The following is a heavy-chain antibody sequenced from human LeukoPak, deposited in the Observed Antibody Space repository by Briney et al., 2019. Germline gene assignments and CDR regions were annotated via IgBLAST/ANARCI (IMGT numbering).Heavy chain of an antibody. D-gene: IGHD2-8*01. CDR2: INPSGGST. CDR3: AGSLGYCTSNVCYLKY. J-gene: IGHJ4*02. V-gene: IGHV1-46*01. Sequence: ASVKVSCKASGYTFTSYHMHWVRQAPGQGLEWMGIINPSGGSTSYAQKFQGRVTMTTDTYTNTAYMELKSLRSDDTAVYYCAGSLGYCTSNVCYLKYWGQGTLVTVSS. CDR1: GYTFTSYH.